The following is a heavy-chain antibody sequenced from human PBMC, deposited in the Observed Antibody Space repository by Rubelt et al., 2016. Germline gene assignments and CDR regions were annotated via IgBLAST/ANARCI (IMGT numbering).Heavy chain of an antibody. J-gene: IGHJ4*02. Sequence: GLVKPSETLSLTCTVSGGSISSYYWSWIRQPPGKVLEWIGYIYYRGSTNYNPSLKSRVTISVDTAKNHFSLKLSSVTAAATAVYSCARGVPYKWNYASPYYFDYWGQGTLVTASS. CDR2: IYYRGST. V-gene: IGHV4-59*12. D-gene: IGHD1-7*01. CDR3: ARGVPYKWNYASPYYFDY. CDR1: GGSISSYY.